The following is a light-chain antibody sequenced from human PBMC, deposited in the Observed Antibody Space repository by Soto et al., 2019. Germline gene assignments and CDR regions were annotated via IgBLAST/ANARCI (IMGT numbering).Light chain of an antibody. CDR1: QTVRRY. CDR2: DAS. CDR3: QHYNSFSRT. J-gene: IGKJ1*01. V-gene: IGKV1-5*01. Sequence: DTQMTQYPSSLSASVEARVPFPCRESQTVRRYLNWYQQKPGKAPKLLIYDASTLESGVPSRFTGRGSGTEFTLTISSLQPDDFATYYCQHYNSFSRTFGQGTKVDIK.